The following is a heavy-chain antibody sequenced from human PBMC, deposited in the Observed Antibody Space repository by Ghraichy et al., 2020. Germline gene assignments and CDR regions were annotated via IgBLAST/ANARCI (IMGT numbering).Heavy chain of an antibody. D-gene: IGHD4-11*01. CDR3: AKGATVTKPIDY. Sequence: GGSLRLSCAASGFTFSSYGMHWVRQAPGKGLEWVAVISYDGSNKYYADSVKGRFTISRDNSKNTLYLQMNSLRAEDTAVYYCAKGATVTKPIDYWGQGTLVTVSS. J-gene: IGHJ4*02. CDR1: GFTFSSYG. V-gene: IGHV3-30*18. CDR2: ISYDGSNK.